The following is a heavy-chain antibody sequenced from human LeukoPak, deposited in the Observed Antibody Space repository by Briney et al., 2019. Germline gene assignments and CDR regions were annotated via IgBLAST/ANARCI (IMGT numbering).Heavy chain of an antibody. CDR3: ARPRFEGQVVDYIGWFDS. Sequence: GGSLRLSCAASGFTFSSYGMHWVRQAPGKGLEWVAFIRYDGSNKYYADSVKGRFTISRDNSKSTLYLQMNSLRAEDTAVYYCARPRFEGQVVDYIGWFDSWGQGTLVTVSS. V-gene: IGHV3-30*02. J-gene: IGHJ5*01. CDR2: IRYDGSNK. CDR1: GFTFSSYG. D-gene: IGHD2-15*01.